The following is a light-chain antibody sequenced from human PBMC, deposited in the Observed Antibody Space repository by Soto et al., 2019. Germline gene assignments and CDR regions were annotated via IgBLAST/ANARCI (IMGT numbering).Light chain of an antibody. V-gene: IGKV4-1*01. CDR2: WAS. CDR1: QSVLRTSNNKNY. J-gene: IGKJ1*01. Sequence: DIVMTQSPDSLAVSLGERATISCKASQSVLRTSNNKNYLAWYQQRPGQPPKLLIYWASTREAGVPARFSGSGSGTDFTLTITRLQAEDVALYYCHQYYNTWSFGQGTTVAIK. CDR3: HQYYNTWS.